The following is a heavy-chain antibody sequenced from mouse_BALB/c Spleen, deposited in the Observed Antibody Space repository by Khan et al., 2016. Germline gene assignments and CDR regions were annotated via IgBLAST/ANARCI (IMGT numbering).Heavy chain of an antibody. CDR3: ARTARIKY. J-gene: IGHJ2*01. V-gene: IGHV3-2*02. CDR2: ISYSGST. D-gene: IGHD1-2*01. CDR1: GYSITSGYG. Sequence: EVQLQESGPGLVKPSQSLSLTCTVTGYSITSGYGWNWIRQFPGNKLEWMGYISYSGSTNYNPSLKSRISITRATSKNQFFLQWNSVTTEETATYYCARTARIKYWGKGTTLTVSS.